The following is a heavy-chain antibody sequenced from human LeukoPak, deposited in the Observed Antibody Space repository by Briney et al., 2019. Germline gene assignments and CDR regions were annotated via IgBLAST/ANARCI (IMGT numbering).Heavy chain of an antibody. Sequence: GGSLRLSCAASGFTFSTYAMTWVRQAPGKGLQWVSSISGSGGSTYYPDSMKGRFTISRDNSENTVYLQMNSLRVEDTAVYYCAKVDYWSPENYFDYWGQGTLVTVSS. CDR2: ISGSGGST. J-gene: IGHJ4*02. V-gene: IGHV3-23*01. CDR1: GFTFSTYA. CDR3: AKVDYWSPENYFDY. D-gene: IGHD1-1*01.